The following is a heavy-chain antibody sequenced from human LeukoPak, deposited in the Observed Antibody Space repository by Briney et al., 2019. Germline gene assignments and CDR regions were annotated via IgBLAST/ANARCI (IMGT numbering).Heavy chain of an antibody. V-gene: IGHV4-39*01. CDR2: IYYSGST. Sequence: SETLSLTCTVSGGSIGSSYYYWGWIRQPPGRGLEWIGSIYYSGSTYYNPSLKSRVTISVDTSKNQFSLKLSSVTAADTAVYYCARAYDSSGYFDYWGQGTLVTVSS. D-gene: IGHD3-22*01. CDR3: ARAYDSSGYFDY. CDR1: GGSIGSSYYY. J-gene: IGHJ4*02.